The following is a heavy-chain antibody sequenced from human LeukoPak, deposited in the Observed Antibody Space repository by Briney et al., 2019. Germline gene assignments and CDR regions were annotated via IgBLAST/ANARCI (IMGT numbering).Heavy chain of an antibody. Sequence: GRSLRLSCAASGFTFDDYAMHWVRQAPGKGLEWVSGISWNSGSIGYADSVKGRFTISRDNAKNSLYLQMSSLRAEDTASYYCAKDMRKTYYDFWSGLFDYWGQGTLVTVSS. J-gene: IGHJ4*02. CDR3: AKDMRKTYYDFWSGLFDY. CDR1: GFTFDDYA. D-gene: IGHD3-3*01. CDR2: ISWNSGSI. V-gene: IGHV3-9*01.